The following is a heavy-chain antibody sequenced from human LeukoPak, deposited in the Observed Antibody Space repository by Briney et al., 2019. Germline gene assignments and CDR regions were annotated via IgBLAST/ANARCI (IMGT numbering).Heavy chain of an antibody. CDR1: GFTVSSNY. CDR3: ARDFTYYYDSSGLDP. D-gene: IGHD3-22*01. V-gene: IGHV3-66*02. J-gene: IGHJ5*02. CDR2: IYSGGST. Sequence: EGSLRLSCAASGFTVSSNYMSWVRQAPGKGLEWVSVIYSGGSTYYADSVKGRFTISRDNSKNTLYLQMNSLRAEDTAVYYCARDFTYYYDSSGLDPWGQGTLVTVSS.